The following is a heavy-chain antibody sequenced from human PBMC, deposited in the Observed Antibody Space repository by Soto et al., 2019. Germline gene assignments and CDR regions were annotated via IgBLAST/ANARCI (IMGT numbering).Heavy chain of an antibody. CDR3: ARVELRYFDWFPQYYYYYYGMDV. Sequence: GASVKVSCKASCYTFTNYGINWVRQAPGQGLEWNGWISAYNGNTNYAQKLQGRVTMTTDTSTSTAYMELRSLRSDDTAVYYCARVELRYFDWFPQYYYYYYGMDVWGQRTTVTVSS. CDR2: ISAYNGNT. D-gene: IGHD3-9*01. J-gene: IGHJ6*02. CDR1: CYTFTNYG. V-gene: IGHV1-18*01.